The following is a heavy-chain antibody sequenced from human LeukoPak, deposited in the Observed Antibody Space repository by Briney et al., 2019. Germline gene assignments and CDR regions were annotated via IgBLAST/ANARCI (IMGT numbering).Heavy chain of an antibody. J-gene: IGHJ5*02. CDR2: IIPIFGTA. CDR1: GATFSSYA. Sequence: ASVTVSCKASGATFSSYAISWVRQAPGQGLEWMGGIIPIFGTANYAQKFQGRVTITADKSTSTAYMELSSLRSEDTAVYYCARSYNWNDVWFDPWGQGTLVTVSS. D-gene: IGHD1-1*01. V-gene: IGHV1-69*06. CDR3: ARSYNWNDVWFDP.